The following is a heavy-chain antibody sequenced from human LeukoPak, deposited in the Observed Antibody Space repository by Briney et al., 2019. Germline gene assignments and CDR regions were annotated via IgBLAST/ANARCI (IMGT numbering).Heavy chain of an antibody. CDR3: AKDQWQAGGFDY. D-gene: IGHD6-19*01. CDR1: GFTFDEYG. J-gene: IGHJ4*02. Sequence: GGSLRLSCAASGFTFDEYGMHRVRQAPGKGLEWVSLISGDGGSTFYADSVKGRFTISRDNSKNSLYLQMNRLRTEDTALYYCAKDQWQAGGFDYWGQGTLVTVSS. CDR2: ISGDGGST. V-gene: IGHV3-43*02.